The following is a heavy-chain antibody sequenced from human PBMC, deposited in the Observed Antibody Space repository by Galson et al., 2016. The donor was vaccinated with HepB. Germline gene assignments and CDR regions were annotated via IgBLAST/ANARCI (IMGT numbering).Heavy chain of an antibody. V-gene: IGHV3-7*02. CDR2: VSPNGGEE. J-gene: IGHJ4*01. D-gene: IGHD4-11*01. Sequence: SLRLSCAASGFTSSSYWMNWVRQTPGKGLEWVANVSPNGGEEYYVDSVKGRFTISRGNAGTSLFLQMDSLRVDDTAVYYCAATTVGSGGTRRFDHWGHGILVTVSS. CDR3: AATTVGSGGTRRFDH. CDR1: GFTSSSYW.